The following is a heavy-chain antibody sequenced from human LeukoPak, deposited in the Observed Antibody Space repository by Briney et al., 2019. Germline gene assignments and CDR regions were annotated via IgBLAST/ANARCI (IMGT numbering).Heavy chain of an antibody. J-gene: IGHJ5*02. Sequence: SETLSLTCTVSGGSISSGGYYWSWIRQPPGKGLEWIGYIYHSGSTYYNPSLKSRVTISVDRSKNQFSLKLSSVTAADTAVYYCAVGYYDSSDTHWFDPWGQGTLVTVSS. CDR2: IYHSGST. D-gene: IGHD3-22*01. CDR3: AVGYYDSSDTHWFDP. CDR1: GGSISSGGYY. V-gene: IGHV4-30-2*01.